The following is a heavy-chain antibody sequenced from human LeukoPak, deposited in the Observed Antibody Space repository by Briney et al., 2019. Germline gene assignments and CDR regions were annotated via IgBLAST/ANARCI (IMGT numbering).Heavy chain of an antibody. V-gene: IGHV4-59*01. CDR1: GFTINDYD. CDR3: ATCRDEFGDYGFTS. D-gene: IGHD4-17*01. Sequence: WETLRLSCTASGFTINDYDMNWFRQPPGKGLEWVGYIYDSGSTKYNPSLKRRVTFSVDTSKNLFSLKLTSLTAADTAVYYCATCRDEFGDYGFTSWGQGTLVTVSS. J-gene: IGHJ5*02. CDR2: IYDSGST.